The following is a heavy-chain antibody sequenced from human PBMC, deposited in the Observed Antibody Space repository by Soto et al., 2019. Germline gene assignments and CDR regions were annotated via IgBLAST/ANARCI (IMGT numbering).Heavy chain of an antibody. CDR2: ISAYNGNT. J-gene: IGHJ4*02. D-gene: IGHD6-13*01. V-gene: IGHV1-18*01. CDR3: ARVIAAAADFDY. CDR1: GYTFTSYG. Sequence: QVQLVQSGAEVKKPGASVKVSCKASGYTFTSYGIRWVRQAPGQGLEWMGWISAYNGNTNYAQKLQGRVTITTDTSTNTAYMELSNLRSDDTAVYYCARVIAAAADFDYWGQGTLVTVSS.